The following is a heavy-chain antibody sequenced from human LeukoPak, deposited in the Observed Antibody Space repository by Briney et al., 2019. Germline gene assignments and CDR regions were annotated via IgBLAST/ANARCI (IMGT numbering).Heavy chain of an antibody. CDR1: GYTFTGYY. D-gene: IGHD1-26*01. V-gene: IGHV1-2*02. J-gene: IGHJ6*03. Sequence: ASVKVSCKASGYTFTGYYMHWVRQAPGQGLEWMGWINPNSGGTNYAQKFQGRVTMTRDTSISTAYMELSRLRSDDTAVYYCARLSGSYRYYYYYYMDVWGKGTTVTVSS. CDR3: ARLSGSYRYYYYYYMDV. CDR2: INPNSGGT.